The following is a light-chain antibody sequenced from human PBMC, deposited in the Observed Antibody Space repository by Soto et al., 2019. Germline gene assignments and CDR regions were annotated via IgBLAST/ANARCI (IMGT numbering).Light chain of an antibody. CDR3: QQYGSSPFT. CDR1: QSVSSNY. V-gene: IGKV3-20*01. CDR2: GSS. Sequence: EIVLTQSPGTLSLSPGERATLSCRASQSVSSNYLAWYQQKAGQAPRLLIYGSSSRATGIPDRFSGSGSGTDFTLAISRLEPEDFEVYYCQQYGSSPFTFGQGTKLEIK. J-gene: IGKJ2*01.